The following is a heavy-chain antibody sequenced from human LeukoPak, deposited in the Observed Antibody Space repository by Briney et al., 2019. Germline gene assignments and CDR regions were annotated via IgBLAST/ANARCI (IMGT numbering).Heavy chain of an antibody. Sequence: ASVKVSCKSSRYTFTSYGISWVRQAPGQGLEWMGGIIPIFGTANYAQKFQGRVTITADKSTSTAYMELSSLRSEDTAVYYCASYSTTVTAYYFYYWGKGTLVTVSS. J-gene: IGHJ4*02. CDR1: RYTFTSYG. CDR3: ASYSTTVTAYYFYY. V-gene: IGHV1-69*06. D-gene: IGHD4-17*01. CDR2: IIPIFGTA.